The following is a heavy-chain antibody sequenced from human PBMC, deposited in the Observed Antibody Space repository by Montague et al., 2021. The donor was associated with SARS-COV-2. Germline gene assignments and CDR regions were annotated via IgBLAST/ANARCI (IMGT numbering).Heavy chain of an antibody. CDR3: ARESGYSSGWRYYYGMDV. CDR2: LYTSGST. J-gene: IGHJ6*02. CDR1: GGSISNYY. Sequence: SETLSLPCTVSGGSISNYYWTWIRQPAGKGLEWIGRLYTSGSTTYNPSLKSRVTMSVDTSKNQFSLNVTSVTAADTAIYYCARESGYSSGWRYYYGMDVWGQGTTVTVS. D-gene: IGHD6-19*01. V-gene: IGHV4-4*07.